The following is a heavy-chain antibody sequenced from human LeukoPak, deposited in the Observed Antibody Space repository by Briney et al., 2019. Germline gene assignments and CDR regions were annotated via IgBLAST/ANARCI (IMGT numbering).Heavy chain of an antibody. CDR1: GFTFSNAW. Sequence: PGGSLRLSCATSGFTFSNAWMNWVRQAPGKGLEWVGRIRSNSDGGTIDYAAPVKGRFTLSRDDPKTTLYLQMNSLQTEDTAVYYCARDGGTSSAWYYFDYWGQGTLVTVSS. V-gene: IGHV3-15*07. CDR3: ARDGGTSSAWYYFDY. J-gene: IGHJ4*02. D-gene: IGHD6-19*01. CDR2: IRSNSDGGTI.